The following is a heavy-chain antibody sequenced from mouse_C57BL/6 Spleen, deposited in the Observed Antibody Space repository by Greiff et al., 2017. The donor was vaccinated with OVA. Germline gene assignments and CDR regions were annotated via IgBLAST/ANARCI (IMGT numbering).Heavy chain of an antibody. CDR3: ARQRDGYYDD. Sequence: QVQLQQPGAELVRPGSSVKLSCKASGYTFTSYWMHWVKQRPIQGLEWIGNIDPSDSETHYNQKFKDKATLTVDKSSSTAYMQLSSLTSEDSAVYYCARQRDGYYDDWGTGTTVTVSS. D-gene: IGHD2-3*01. J-gene: IGHJ1*03. V-gene: IGHV1-52*01. CDR2: IDPSDSET. CDR1: GYTFTSYW.